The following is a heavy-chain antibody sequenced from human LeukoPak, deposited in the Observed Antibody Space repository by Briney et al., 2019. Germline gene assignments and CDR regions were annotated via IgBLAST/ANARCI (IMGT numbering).Heavy chain of an antibody. CDR2: IYYSGST. Sequence: SQTLSLTCTVSGGSISSGGYYWSLIRQHPGKGLEWIGYIYYSGSTYYNPSLKSRVTISVDTSKNQFSLKLSSVTAADTAVYYCARAPDYHFDLWGRGTLVTVSS. D-gene: IGHD1-14*01. CDR3: ARAPDYHFDL. V-gene: IGHV4-31*03. J-gene: IGHJ2*01. CDR1: GGSISSGGYY.